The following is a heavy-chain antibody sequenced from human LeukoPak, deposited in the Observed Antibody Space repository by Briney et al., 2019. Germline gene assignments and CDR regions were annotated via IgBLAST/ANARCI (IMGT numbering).Heavy chain of an antibody. D-gene: IGHD2-2*01. V-gene: IGHV1-2*02. CDR3: ARDLAVRHCSSTSCYYFDY. J-gene: IGHJ4*02. CDR2: INPSSGGT. Sequence: ASVKVSCKASGYTFTGYYMHWVRQAPGQGLEWMGWINPSSGGTNYAQKFQGRVTMTRDTSISTAYMELSRLRSDDTAVYYCARDLAVRHCSSTSCYYFDYWGQGTLVTVSS. CDR1: GYTFTGYY.